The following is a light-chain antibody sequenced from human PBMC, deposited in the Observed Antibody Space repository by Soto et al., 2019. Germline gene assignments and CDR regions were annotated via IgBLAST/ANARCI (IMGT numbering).Light chain of an antibody. Sequence: SYELTQPPSVSVSPGQTASITCSGDKLGDKYASWYQQKPGQSPVLVIYQDSKRPSGIPERFSGSNSGNTATLTISGTQAIDEADYYCQAWDSSTGVFGTGTKLTV. CDR1: KLGDKY. CDR3: QAWDSSTGV. J-gene: IGLJ1*01. V-gene: IGLV3-1*01. CDR2: QDS.